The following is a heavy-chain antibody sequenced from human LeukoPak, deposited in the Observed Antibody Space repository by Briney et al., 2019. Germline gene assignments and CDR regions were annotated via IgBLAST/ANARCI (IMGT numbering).Heavy chain of an antibody. CDR1: GASISSYY. D-gene: IGHD6-19*01. CDR2: IYYSGTT. CDR3: ATGKPQCYSSGWYVKWLDP. J-gene: IGHJ5*02. Sequence: PSETLSLTCTVSGASISSYYWSWIRQPPGKGLEWIGYIYYSGTTKYNPSLKSRVTISVDTSKNQFSLNLSSVTAADTAVYYCATGKPQCYSSGWYVKWLDPWGQGTLVTVSS. V-gene: IGHV4-59*01.